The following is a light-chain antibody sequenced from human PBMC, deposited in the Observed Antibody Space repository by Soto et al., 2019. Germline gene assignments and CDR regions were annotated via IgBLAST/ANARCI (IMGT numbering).Light chain of an antibody. J-gene: IGLJ1*01. CDR3: ETWVSNTYV. Sequence: QLVLTQSSCASASLGSSVKLICTLSSGHSSYIIAWHQQQPGKAPRYLMKLEGSGSYNTGSGVPDRFSGSSSGADRYLTISNLQFEDEADYYCETWVSNTYVFGTGTKLTVL. CDR1: SGHSSYI. CDR2: LEGSGSY. V-gene: IGLV4-60*02.